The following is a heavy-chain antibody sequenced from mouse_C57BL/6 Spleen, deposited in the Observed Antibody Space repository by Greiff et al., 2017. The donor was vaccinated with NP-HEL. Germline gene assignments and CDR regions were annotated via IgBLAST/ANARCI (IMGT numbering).Heavy chain of an antibody. CDR3: ARSTTVVFDY. D-gene: IGHD1-1*01. V-gene: IGHV1-82*01. CDR2: IYPGDGDT. CDR1: GYAFSSSW. Sequence: QVQLQQSGPVLVKPGASVKISCKASGYAFSSSWMNWVKQRPGKGLEWIGRIYPGDGDTNYNGKFKGKATLTADKSSSTAYMQLSSLTSEDSAVYFCARSTTVVFDYWGQGTTLTVSS. J-gene: IGHJ2*01.